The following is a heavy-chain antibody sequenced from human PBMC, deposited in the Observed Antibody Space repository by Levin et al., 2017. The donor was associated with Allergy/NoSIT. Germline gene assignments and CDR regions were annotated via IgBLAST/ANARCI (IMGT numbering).Heavy chain of an antibody. CDR3: ARDGPEGYY. CDR2: IYSGGST. D-gene: IGHD1-14*01. CDR1: GFTVSSNY. J-gene: IGHJ4*02. Sequence: GESLKISCAASGFTVSSNYMSWVRQAPGKGLEWVSVIYSGGSTYYADSVKGRFTISRDNSKNTLYLQMNSLRAEDTAVYYCARDGPEGYYWGQGTLVTVSS. V-gene: IGHV3-53*01.